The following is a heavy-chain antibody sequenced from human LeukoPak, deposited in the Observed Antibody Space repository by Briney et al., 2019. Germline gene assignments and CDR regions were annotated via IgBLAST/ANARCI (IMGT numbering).Heavy chain of an antibody. V-gene: IGHV4-39*01. CDR2: IYYSGSP. CDR3: ARQVVAVAGTGYFDY. J-gene: IGHJ4*02. Sequence: SETLSLTRTVSGGSIRSSSYYWGWIRQPPGKGLEWLGSIYYSGSPYYNATLKSGGTISVDTSKNQFSLKLNSVTAADTAVYFCARQVVAVAGTGYFDYWGQGTLVTVSS. CDR1: GGSIRSSSYY. D-gene: IGHD6-19*01.